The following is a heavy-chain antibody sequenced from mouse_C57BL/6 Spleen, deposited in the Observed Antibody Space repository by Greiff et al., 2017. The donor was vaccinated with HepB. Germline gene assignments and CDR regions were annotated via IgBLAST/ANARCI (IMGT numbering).Heavy chain of an antibody. CDR1: GYSITSGYY. Sequence: EVKLQESGPGLVKPSQSLSLTCSVTGYSITSGYYWNWIRQFPGNKLEWMCYISYDGSNNYNPSLKNRISITRDTSKNQFFLKLNSVTTEDTATYYCAGSSYVHWYFDVWGTGTTVTVSS. V-gene: IGHV3-6*01. D-gene: IGHD1-1*01. CDR2: ISYDGSN. J-gene: IGHJ1*03. CDR3: AGSSYVHWYFDV.